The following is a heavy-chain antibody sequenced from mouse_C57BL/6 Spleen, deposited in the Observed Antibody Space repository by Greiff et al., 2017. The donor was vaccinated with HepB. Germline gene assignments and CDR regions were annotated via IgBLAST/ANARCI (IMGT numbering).Heavy chain of an antibody. J-gene: IGHJ2*01. CDR1: GYTFTSYW. V-gene: IGHV1-69*01. Sequence: VQLQQPGAELVMPGASVKLSCKASGYTFTSYWMHWVKQRPGQGLEWIGEIDPSDSYTNYNQKFKGKSTLTVDKSSSTAYMQLSSLTSEDSAVYYCARGLGQDYFDYWGQGTTLTVSS. CDR2: IDPSDSYT. CDR3: ARGLGQDYFDY. D-gene: IGHD3-3*01.